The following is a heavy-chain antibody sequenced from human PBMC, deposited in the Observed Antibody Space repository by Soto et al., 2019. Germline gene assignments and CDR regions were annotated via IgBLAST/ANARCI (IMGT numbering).Heavy chain of an antibody. CDR2: IYTSGST. Sequence: SETLSLTCTVSGGSISSYYWSWIRQPAGKGLEWIGRIYTSGSTNYNPSLKSRVTMSVDTSNNQFSLKRNSVTAADTAVYYCARDQGYCSSTSCGYYYYYYGMDVWGQGTTVTVSS. CDR3: ARDQGYCSSTSCGYYYYYYGMDV. CDR1: GGSISSYY. D-gene: IGHD2-2*01. J-gene: IGHJ6*02. V-gene: IGHV4-4*07.